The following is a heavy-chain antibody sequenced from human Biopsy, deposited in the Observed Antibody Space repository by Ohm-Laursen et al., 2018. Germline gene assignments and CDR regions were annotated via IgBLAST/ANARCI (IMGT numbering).Heavy chain of an antibody. Sequence: ASVKVSCKVSGYTLTALSMHWVRQAPGQGLEWMGGFAPENGKTIYAQKFQGRVTMTEDTSTDTAYMELSSLRSEDTAVYYCAADINVWNVNYWGQGTQVTVSS. J-gene: IGHJ4*02. CDR2: FAPENGKT. V-gene: IGHV1-24*01. D-gene: IGHD1-1*01. CDR1: GYTLTALS. CDR3: AADINVWNVNY.